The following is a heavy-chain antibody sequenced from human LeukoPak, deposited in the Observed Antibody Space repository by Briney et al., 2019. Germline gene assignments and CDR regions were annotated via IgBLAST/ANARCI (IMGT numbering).Heavy chain of an antibody. D-gene: IGHD4-17*01. CDR1: GYTFTGYY. V-gene: IGHV1-2*02. Sequence: ASVKVSCKASGYTFTGYYMHWVRQAPGQGLEWMGWINPNSGGTNYAQKFQGRDTMTRDTSISTAYMELSSLRSEDTAVYYCAIVMGDYVSYYFDYWGQGTLVTVSS. J-gene: IGHJ4*02. CDR3: AIVMGDYVSYYFDY. CDR2: INPNSGGT.